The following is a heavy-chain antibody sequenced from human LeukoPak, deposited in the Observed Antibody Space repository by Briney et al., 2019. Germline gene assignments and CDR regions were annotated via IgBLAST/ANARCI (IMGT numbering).Heavy chain of an antibody. J-gene: IGHJ6*03. CDR3: ARVPPSYSDSSKIYYYYYVDV. CDR1: GGSITNCC. CDR2: ISSTGNT. D-gene: IGHD1-26*01. Sequence: SETLSLTCTVSGGSITNCCWGWIRQPAGRGLDWIGRISSTGNTAYSPSLQSRVTMSVDTSENQFSLKRNSVTAADTAVYYCARVPPSYSDSSKIYYYYYVDVWGKGTPVTVSS. V-gene: IGHV4-4*07.